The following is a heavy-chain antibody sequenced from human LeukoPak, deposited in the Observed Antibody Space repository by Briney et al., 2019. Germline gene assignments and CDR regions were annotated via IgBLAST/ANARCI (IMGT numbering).Heavy chain of an antibody. Sequence: SETLSLTCTLSGGSIRSGDYYWGWIRQPPGKGLEWIGSIYYSGSAHYNPSLKSRVTISVDTSKNQFSLKLRSVTAADTAVYYCARPLEGLTSAFDIWGQGTMVTVSS. CDR1: GGSIRSGDYY. J-gene: IGHJ3*02. CDR3: ARPLEGLTSAFDI. CDR2: IYYSGSA. V-gene: IGHV4-39*01.